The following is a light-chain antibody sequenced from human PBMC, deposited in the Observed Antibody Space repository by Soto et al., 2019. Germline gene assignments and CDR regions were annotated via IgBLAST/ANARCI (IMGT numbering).Light chain of an antibody. CDR2: GAS. J-gene: IGKJ4*01. V-gene: IGKV3-15*01. CDR1: QRVSSN. Sequence: EIVMTQSPATLSVSPGERATLSCRASQRVSSNLAWYQQKPGQAPRLLIYGASTRATGIPARFSGSGSGTEFTLTISSLQSEDFAVYYCQQYNNWPRRLTFGGGTKVEIK. CDR3: QQYNNWPRRLT.